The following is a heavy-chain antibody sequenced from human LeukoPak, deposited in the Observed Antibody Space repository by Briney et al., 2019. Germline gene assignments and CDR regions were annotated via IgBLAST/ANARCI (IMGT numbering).Heavy chain of an antibody. D-gene: IGHD2-21*02. Sequence: PGGSLRLSCAASGFTFSSYATSWVRQAPGKGLEWVSAISGSGGSTYYADSVKGRFTISRDNSKNTLCLQMNSLRAEDTAVYYCAKAGHCGGDCYRSNWFDPWGQGTLVTVSS. V-gene: IGHV3-23*01. CDR2: ISGSGGST. J-gene: IGHJ5*02. CDR1: GFTFSSYA. CDR3: AKAGHCGGDCYRSNWFDP.